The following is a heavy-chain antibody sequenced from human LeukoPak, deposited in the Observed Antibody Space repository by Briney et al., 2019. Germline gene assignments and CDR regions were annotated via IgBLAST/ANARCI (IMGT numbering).Heavy chain of an antibody. CDR2: ISYDGSNK. D-gene: IGHD6-19*01. Sequence: PGGSLRLSCAASGFTFSSYAMHWVRQAPGKGLEWVAVISYDGSNKYYADSVKGRFTISRDNSKNTLYLQMNSLRAEDTAVYYCARVAVAADYYYGMDVWGKGTTVTVSS. CDR3: ARVAVAADYYYGMDV. CDR1: GFTFSSYA. J-gene: IGHJ6*04. V-gene: IGHV3-30*04.